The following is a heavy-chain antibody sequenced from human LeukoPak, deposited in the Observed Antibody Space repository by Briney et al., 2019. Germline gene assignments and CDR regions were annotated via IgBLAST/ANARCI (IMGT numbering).Heavy chain of an antibody. CDR2: ISSSSSYI. V-gene: IGHV3-21*01. CDR1: GFTFNSYS. D-gene: IGHD2-2*01. CDR3: ARGDIVVVPAATYYYYGMDV. J-gene: IGHJ6*02. Sequence: GGSLRLSCAASGFTFNSYSMNWVRQAPGKGLEWVSSISSSSSYIYYADSVKGRFTISRDNAKNSLYLQMNSLRAEDTAVYYCARGDIVVVPAATYYYYGMDVWGQGTTVTVSS.